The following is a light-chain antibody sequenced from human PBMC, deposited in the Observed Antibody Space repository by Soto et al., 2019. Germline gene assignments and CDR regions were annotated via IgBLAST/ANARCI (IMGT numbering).Light chain of an antibody. V-gene: IGKV3-20*01. J-gene: IGKJ2*01. CDR3: QQYGSSPMYT. Sequence: EIVLTQSPGTLSLSPGERATLSCRASQSVSSSYLAWYQQKHGQAPRLLIYGASSRATGIPDRFSGSGCGTDFTLTISRLEPEDFAVYYCQQYGSSPMYTFGQGTKLEIK. CDR2: GAS. CDR1: QSVSSSY.